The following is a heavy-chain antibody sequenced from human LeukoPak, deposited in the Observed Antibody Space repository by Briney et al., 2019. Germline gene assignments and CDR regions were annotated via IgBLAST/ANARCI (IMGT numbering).Heavy chain of an antibody. CDR2: MNPQSGNT. D-gene: IGHD3-10*01. J-gene: IGHJ4*02. Sequence: ASVTVSCTASGYTFTTYDIHWVRQATGLGLEWMGWMNPQSGNTGYAQKFQGRVTMTRDTSITTAYMELSSLTSADTAVYYCTRAPIPGNYWGQGALVTVSS. CDR3: TRAPIPGNY. V-gene: IGHV1-8*02. CDR1: GYTFTTYD.